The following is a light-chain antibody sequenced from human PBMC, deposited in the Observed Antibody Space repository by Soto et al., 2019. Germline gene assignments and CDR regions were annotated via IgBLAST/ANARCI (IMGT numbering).Light chain of an antibody. CDR3: QQYGSSPGT. J-gene: IGKJ1*01. Sequence: DMLLTQSPGTLSLYLGERATLSCRASQSVTSNYLAWYQQKPGQAPRLLLFGASIRDTGIPDRFSGSGSGTDFTLTIRRLESEDFAVYYCQQYGSSPGTFGQGTKVDIK. CDR1: QSVTSNY. V-gene: IGKV3-20*01. CDR2: GAS.